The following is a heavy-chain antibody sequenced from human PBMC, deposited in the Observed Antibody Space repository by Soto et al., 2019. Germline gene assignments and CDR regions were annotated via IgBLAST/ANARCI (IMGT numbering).Heavy chain of an antibody. Sequence: QLQLQESGSGLVKPSQTLSLTCAVSGGSISSGGYSWSWIRQPPGKGLEWIGYIYHSGSTYYNPSLKSRVTISVDRSKSQFSLKLSSVTAADTAAYYCARVFPPPYFDYWGQGTLVTVSS. V-gene: IGHV4-30-2*01. CDR2: IYHSGST. CDR3: ARVFPPPYFDY. J-gene: IGHJ4*02. CDR1: GGSISSGGYS.